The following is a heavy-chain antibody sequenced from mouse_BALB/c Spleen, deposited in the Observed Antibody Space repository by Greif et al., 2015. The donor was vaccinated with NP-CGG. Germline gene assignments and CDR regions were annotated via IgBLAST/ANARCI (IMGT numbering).Heavy chain of an antibody. J-gene: IGHJ3*01. D-gene: IGHD2-2*01. CDR1: GYSITSDYA. CDR3: AGGGLRRDWFAY. Sequence: EVHLVESGPGLVKPFQSLSLTCTVTGYSITSDYAWNWIRQFPGNKLEWMGYISYSGSTSYNPSLKSRISITRDTSKNQFFLQLNSVTTEDTATYYCAGGGLRRDWFAYWGQGTLVTVSA. CDR2: ISYSGST. V-gene: IGHV3-2*02.